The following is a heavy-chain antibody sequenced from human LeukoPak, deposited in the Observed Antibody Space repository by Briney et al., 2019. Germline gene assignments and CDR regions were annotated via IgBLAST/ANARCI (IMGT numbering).Heavy chain of an antibody. CDR3: ARSIVGATTPLDY. J-gene: IGHJ4*02. V-gene: IGHV4-31*03. Sequence: SETLSLTCTVSGGSISSGGYYWSWIRQHPGKGLEWIGYIYYSGSTYYNPSLKSRVTISVDTSKNQFSLKLSSVTAADTAVYYCARSIVGATTPLDYWGQGTLVTVSS. CDR2: IYYSGST. CDR1: GGSISSGGYY. D-gene: IGHD1-26*01.